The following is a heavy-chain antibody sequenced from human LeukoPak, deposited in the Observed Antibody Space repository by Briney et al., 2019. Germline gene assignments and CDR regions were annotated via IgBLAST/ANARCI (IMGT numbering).Heavy chain of an antibody. V-gene: IGHV4-34*01. CDR3: ARDPRELLRLVGWFDP. CDR2: INHSGST. CDR1: GGSFSGYY. J-gene: IGHJ5*02. D-gene: IGHD6-19*01. Sequence: SETLSLTCAVYGGSFSGYYWSWIRQPPGKGLEWIGEINHSGSTNYNPSLKSRVTISVDTSKNQFSLKLSSVTAADTAVYYCARDPRELLRLVGWFDPWGQGTLVTVSS.